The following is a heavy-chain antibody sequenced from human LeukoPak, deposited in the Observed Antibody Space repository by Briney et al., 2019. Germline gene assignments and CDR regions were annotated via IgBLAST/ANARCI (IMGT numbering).Heavy chain of an antibody. J-gene: IGHJ4*02. CDR2: ISWNSGSI. V-gene: IGHV3-9*01. Sequence: GGSLRLSCAASGFTFDDYAMHWVRQAPGKGLEWVSGISWNSGSIGYADSVKGRFTISRDNAKNSLYLQMNSLRAEDTALYYCAKVAGYYSSGWYFDYWGQGTLVTVSS. D-gene: IGHD6-19*01. CDR3: AKVAGYYSSGWYFDY. CDR1: GFTFDDYA.